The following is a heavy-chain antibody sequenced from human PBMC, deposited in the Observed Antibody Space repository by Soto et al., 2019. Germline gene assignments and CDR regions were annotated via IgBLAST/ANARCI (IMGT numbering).Heavy chain of an antibody. D-gene: IGHD2-2*01. J-gene: IGHJ6*03. Sequence: GESLKISCKGSGYSFTSYWIGWVRQMPGKGLKWMGIIYPGDSDTRYRPSFQGQVTISADKSISTAFLQWSSLKASDTAMYYCARHILVVPASSSNYYYYMDVWGKGTTVTVSS. CDR1: GYSFTSYW. CDR2: IYPGDSDT. V-gene: IGHV5-51*01. CDR3: ARHILVVPASSSNYYYYMDV.